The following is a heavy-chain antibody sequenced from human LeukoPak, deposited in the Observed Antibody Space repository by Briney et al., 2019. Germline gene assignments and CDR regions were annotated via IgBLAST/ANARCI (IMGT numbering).Heavy chain of an antibody. CDR3: ARLIYLYSNRRDFDY. CDR1: AYTFTSYG. V-gene: IGHV1-18*01. CDR2: ISAYNGNT. Sequence: ASVKVSCKASAYTFTSYGISWVRQAPGQGLEWMGWISAYNGNTNYAQKLQGRVTMTTDTSTSTAYMELRSLRSDDTAVYYCARLIYLYSNRRDFDYWGQGTLVTVSS. J-gene: IGHJ4*02. D-gene: IGHD6-13*01.